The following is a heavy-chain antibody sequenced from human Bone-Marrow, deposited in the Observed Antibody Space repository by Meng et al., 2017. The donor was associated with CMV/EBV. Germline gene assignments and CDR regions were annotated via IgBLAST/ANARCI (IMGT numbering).Heavy chain of an antibody. Sequence: SETLSLTCTVSGGSISSYYWSWIRQPPGKGLEWIGYIYYSGSTNYNPSLKSRVTISVDTSKNQFSLKLSSVTAADTAVYYCARELYQLLSNYYYYYGMDVWGQGTTVTVSS. V-gene: IGHV4-59*12. J-gene: IGHJ6*02. D-gene: IGHD2-2*01. CDR3: ARELYQLLSNYYYYYGMDV. CDR2: IYYSGST. CDR1: GGSISSYY.